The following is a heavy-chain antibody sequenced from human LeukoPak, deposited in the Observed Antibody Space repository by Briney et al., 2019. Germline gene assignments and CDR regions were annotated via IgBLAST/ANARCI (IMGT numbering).Heavy chain of an antibody. V-gene: IGHV1-18*04. J-gene: IGHJ4*02. CDR2: ISPYNGDT. D-gene: IGHD2-15*01. Sequence: ASVKVSCKASGYNFNSFSFSWVRQAPGQGLEWLGWISPYNGDTNYAQKLQGRVTMTTDTSTSTVYMELRSLTSDDTAVYYCARGMCSSVDHWGQGTLVTVSS. CDR3: ARGMCSSVDH. CDR1: GYNFNSFS.